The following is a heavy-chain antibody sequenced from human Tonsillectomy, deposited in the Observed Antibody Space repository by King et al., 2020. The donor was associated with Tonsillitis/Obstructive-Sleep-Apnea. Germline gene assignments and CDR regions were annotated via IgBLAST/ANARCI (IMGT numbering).Heavy chain of an antibody. CDR3: ARDRVAVVPAAPPYYYYYYYMDV. CDR2: INHSGST. Sequence: VRLQQWGAGLLKPSETLSLTCAVYGGSFSGYYWSWIRQPPGKGLEWIGEINHSGSTNYNPSLKSRVTISVATSKNQFSLKLSSVTAADTAVYYCARDRVAVVPAAPPYYYYYYYMDVWGKGTTVTVSS. CDR1: GGSFSGYY. J-gene: IGHJ6*03. D-gene: IGHD2-2*01. V-gene: IGHV4-34*01.